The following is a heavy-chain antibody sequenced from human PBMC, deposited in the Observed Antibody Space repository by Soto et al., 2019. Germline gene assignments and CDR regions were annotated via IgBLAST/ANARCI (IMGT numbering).Heavy chain of an antibody. Sequence: QVQLQESGPGLVKPSQTLSLTCTVSGGSISSGDYFWSWIRQSPGKGLEWIGYIASIGSTYYNPSLKSRVSISRDTSKNQFSLKLSSVTTTDTAVYYCARGLVIRPYYYHGMDVWGQGTTVTVFS. V-gene: IGHV4-30-4*01. D-gene: IGHD3-9*01. CDR1: GGSISSGDYF. J-gene: IGHJ6*02. CDR2: IASIGST. CDR3: ARGLVIRPYYYHGMDV.